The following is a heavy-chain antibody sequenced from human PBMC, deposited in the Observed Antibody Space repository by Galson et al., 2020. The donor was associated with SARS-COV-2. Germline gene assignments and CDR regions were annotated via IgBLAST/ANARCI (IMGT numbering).Heavy chain of an antibody. D-gene: IGHD3-10*01. J-gene: IGHJ4*02. Sequence: GESLKISCAASGFTFTNHAMSWVRQAPGKGLEWVSFISGSGGDTLYAESVKGRFIISRDDSKNMLYLQMDSLRAEDTAIYYCAQGRGSHSPQAKCWGQGTLVTVSS. CDR3: AQGRGSHSPQAKC. CDR2: ISGSGGDT. CDR1: GFTFTNHA. V-gene: IGHV3-23*01.